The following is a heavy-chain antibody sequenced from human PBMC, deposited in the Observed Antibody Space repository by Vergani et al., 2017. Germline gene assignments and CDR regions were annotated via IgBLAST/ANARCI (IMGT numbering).Heavy chain of an antibody. J-gene: IGHJ6*02. CDR3: ARVMYRDEASTGYRLEGMDI. Sequence: QVQLEESGPGLVKPSETLSLTCTVSGGSFNTYYWSWIRQSPGKGLEWIGYSYSTGSTNYNPSLNSRVTMSVDTSKNQFSLKLRSVTAVDTAVYFCARVMYRDEASTGYRLEGMDIWGQGTTVTISS. V-gene: IGHV4-59*13. CDR2: SYSTGST. D-gene: IGHD3-9*01. CDR1: GGSFNTYY.